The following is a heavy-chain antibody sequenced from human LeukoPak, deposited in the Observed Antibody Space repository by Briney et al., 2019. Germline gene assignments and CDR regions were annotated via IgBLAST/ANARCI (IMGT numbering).Heavy chain of an antibody. CDR3: ARAPVWTGYYYYMDV. D-gene: IGHD3/OR15-3a*01. CDR2: MNPNSGNT. CDR1: GYTFTNYD. V-gene: IGHV1-8*03. Sequence: GASVKVSCKASGYTFTNYDINWVRQATGQGREWLGWMNPNSGNTGYAQKFQGRVTITRNTSISTAYMELSSLRSEDTAVYYCARAPVWTGYYYYMDVWGKGTTVTVSS. J-gene: IGHJ6*03.